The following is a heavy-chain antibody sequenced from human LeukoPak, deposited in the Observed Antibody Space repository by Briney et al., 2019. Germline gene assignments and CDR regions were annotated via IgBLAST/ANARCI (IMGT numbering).Heavy chain of an antibody. CDR2: IYYSGST. D-gene: IGHD4-11*01. J-gene: IGHJ6*02. CDR3: ARDRDYSNRYYYYGMDV. Sequence: SQTLSLTCTVSGGSISSGGYYWSWIRQHPGKGLEWIGYIYYSGSTYYNPSPKSRVTISVDTSKNQFSLKLSSVTAADTAVYYCARDRDYSNRYYYYGMDVWGQGTTVTVSS. V-gene: IGHV4-31*03. CDR1: GGSISSGGYY.